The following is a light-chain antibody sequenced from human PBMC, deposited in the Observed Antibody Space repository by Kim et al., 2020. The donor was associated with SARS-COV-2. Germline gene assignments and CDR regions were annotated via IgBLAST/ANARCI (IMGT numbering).Light chain of an antibody. V-gene: IGKV4-1*01. CDR1: QSLLYAANNKDY. CDR3: QQYYTSPYT. J-gene: IGKJ2*01. CDR2: WAS. Sequence: DIVMTQSPNSLAVALGERATIDCKSTQSLLYAANNKDYLAWYQQRTGQPPTLLIYWASTRESGIPDRFSGSGSGTDFTLTISNLQAEDVAVYYCQQYYTSPYTFGQGTKLEI.